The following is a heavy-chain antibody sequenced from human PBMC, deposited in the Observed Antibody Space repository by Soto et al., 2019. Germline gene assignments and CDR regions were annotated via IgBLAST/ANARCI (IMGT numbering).Heavy chain of an antibody. Sequence: PGGSLRLSCAASGFTFSSYSMNWVRQAPGKGLEWVSSISSSSSYIYYADSVKGRFTISRDNAKNSLYLQMNSLRAEDTAVYYCARALENSYYYYGMDVWGQGTTVTVSS. J-gene: IGHJ6*02. V-gene: IGHV3-21*01. CDR3: ARALENSYYYYGMDV. CDR1: GFTFSSYS. CDR2: ISSSSSYI.